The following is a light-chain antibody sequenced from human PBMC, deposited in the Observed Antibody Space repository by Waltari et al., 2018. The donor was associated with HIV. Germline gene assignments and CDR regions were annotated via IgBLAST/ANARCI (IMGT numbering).Light chain of an antibody. J-gene: IGKJ3*01. CDR2: DAS. Sequence: DLQMTQSPSSLSASIGDRVTITSRASQSVGSYLNWFQHKPGTAPKLLIYDASSLKSGVPSRFSGSGSGTDVTLTISSLQPEDFATFYCQQSFITPLTFGPGTKVDIK. CDR3: QQSFITPLT. CDR1: QSVGSY. V-gene: IGKV1-39*01.